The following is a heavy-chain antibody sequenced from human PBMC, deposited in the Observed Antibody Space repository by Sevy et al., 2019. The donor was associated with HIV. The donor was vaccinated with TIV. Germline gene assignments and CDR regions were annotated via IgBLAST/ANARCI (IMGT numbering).Heavy chain of an antibody. J-gene: IGHJ5*02. D-gene: IGHD4-4*01. CDR1: GYTFTSYG. CDR3: ARAPPPLYSNRSPDWFDP. Sequence: ASVKVSCKASGYTFTSYGISWVRQAPGQGLEWMGWISAYNGNTNYAQKLQGRVTMTTDTSTSTAYMELRSLRSDDTAMYYCARAPPPLYSNRSPDWFDPWGQGTLVTVSS. V-gene: IGHV1-18*01. CDR2: ISAYNGNT.